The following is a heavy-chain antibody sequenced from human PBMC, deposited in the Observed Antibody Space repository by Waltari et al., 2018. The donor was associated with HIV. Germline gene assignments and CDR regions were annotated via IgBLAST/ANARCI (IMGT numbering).Heavy chain of an antibody. CDR3: ASVILYPDY. J-gene: IGHJ4*02. CDR2: SNHRGST. Sequence: VQLQQWGAGLLKPSETLSLTCAVYGGSFSGYYWSWFRQPPGKGLAWIGESNHRGSTNDNPSLKSRVTISVDTSKNQFSLKLSSVTAADTAVYYCASVILYPDYWGQGTLVTVSS. V-gene: IGHV4-34*01. CDR1: GGSFSGYY. D-gene: IGHD2-8*01.